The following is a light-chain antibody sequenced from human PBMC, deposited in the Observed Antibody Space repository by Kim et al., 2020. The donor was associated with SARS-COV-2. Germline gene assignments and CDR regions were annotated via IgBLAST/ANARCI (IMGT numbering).Light chain of an antibody. Sequence: ASLSLAPGRGAIPSCGASRIVATYLAWYKQRPGQAPRLLIYAASKRATGIPARFRGSGSGTDFTLTIGTLEPEDSAVYYCQQRGNFGQGTRLEIK. CDR2: AAS. CDR3: QQRGN. J-gene: IGKJ5*01. CDR1: RIVATY. V-gene: IGKV3-11*01.